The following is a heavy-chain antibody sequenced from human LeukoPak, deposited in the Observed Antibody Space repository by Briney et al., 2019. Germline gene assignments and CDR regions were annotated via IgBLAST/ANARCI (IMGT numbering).Heavy chain of an antibody. CDR3: ARGHLAYCGGDCYSSWQGNWFDP. Sequence: SETLSLTCAVYGGSFSGYYWSWIRQPPGKGLEWIGEINHSGSTNYNPSLKSRVTISVDTSKNQFSLKLSSVTAADTAVYYCARGHLAYCGGDCYSSWQGNWFDPWGQGTLVAVSS. CDR1: GGSFSGYY. CDR2: INHSGST. D-gene: IGHD2-21*02. J-gene: IGHJ5*02. V-gene: IGHV4-34*01.